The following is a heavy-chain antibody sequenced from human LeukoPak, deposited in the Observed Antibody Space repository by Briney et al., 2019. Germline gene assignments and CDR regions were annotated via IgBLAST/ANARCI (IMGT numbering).Heavy chain of an antibody. CDR2: INPNSGGT. J-gene: IGHJ5*02. V-gene: IGHV1-2*02. CDR1: GYAFAGYY. D-gene: IGHD6-19*01. Sequence: ASVKVSCKASGYAFAGYYMHWVRQAPGQGLEWMGWINPNSGGTNYAQKFQGRVTMTRDTSISTAYMDLSRLTSDDTAVYYCARGAPVAVTSCLDPWGQGTLVTVYS. CDR3: ARGAPVAVTSCLDP.